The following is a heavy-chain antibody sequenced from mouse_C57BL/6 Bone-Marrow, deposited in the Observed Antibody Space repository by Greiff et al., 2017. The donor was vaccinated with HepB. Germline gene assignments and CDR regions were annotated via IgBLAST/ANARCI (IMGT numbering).Heavy chain of an antibody. V-gene: IGHV1-64*01. CDR1: GYTFTSYW. Sequence: QVQLQQPGAELVKPGASVKLSCKASGYTFTSYWMHWVKQRPGQGLEWIGMIHPNSGSTNYNENFKSKATLTVDKSSSTAYMQLSSLTSEDSAVYYCAKNPGSYGSSDWGQGTTLTVSS. D-gene: IGHD1-1*01. J-gene: IGHJ2*01. CDR2: IHPNSGST. CDR3: AKNPGSYGSSD.